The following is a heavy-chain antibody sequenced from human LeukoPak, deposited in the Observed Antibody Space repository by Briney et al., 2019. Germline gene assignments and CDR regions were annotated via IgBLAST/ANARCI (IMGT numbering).Heavy chain of an antibody. CDR1: GGSFSGYY. CDR2: INHSGST. CDR3: ARENSSGYPDY. Sequence: PSETLSLTCAVYGGSFSGYYWSWIRQPPGKGLEWIGEINHSGSTNYNPSLKSRVTMSVDTSKNQFSLKLSSVTAADTAVYYCARENSSGYPDYWGQGTLVTVSS. D-gene: IGHD6-19*01. J-gene: IGHJ4*02. V-gene: IGHV4-34*01.